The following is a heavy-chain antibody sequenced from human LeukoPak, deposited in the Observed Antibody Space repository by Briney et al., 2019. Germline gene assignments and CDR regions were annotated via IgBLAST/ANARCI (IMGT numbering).Heavy chain of an antibody. J-gene: IGHJ4*02. D-gene: IGHD5-12*01. CDR2: INPNSGGT. V-gene: IGHV1-2*02. Sequence: ASVKVSCKASGYTFTGYYMHWVRQALGQGLEWMGWINPNSGGTNYAQKFQGRVTMTRDTSISTAYMELSRLRSDDTAVYYCARDGGIVATIPSFDYWGQGTLVTVSS. CDR1: GYTFTGYY. CDR3: ARDGGIVATIPSFDY.